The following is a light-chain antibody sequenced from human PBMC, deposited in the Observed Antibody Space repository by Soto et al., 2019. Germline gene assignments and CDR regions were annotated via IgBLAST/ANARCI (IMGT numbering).Light chain of an antibody. CDR1: QSVLYSSNNKNY. J-gene: IGKJ1*01. V-gene: IGKV4-1*01. CDR3: QQYYSNPPT. CDR2: WAS. Sequence: DIVMTQSPDSLAVSLGERATIDCKSSQSVLYSSNNKNYLAWYQQKPGQPPKLLIYWASTRESGVPDRFSGSGSGTDFTLTISSLQAEDVAVYYCQQYYSNPPTFGQGTKVKIK.